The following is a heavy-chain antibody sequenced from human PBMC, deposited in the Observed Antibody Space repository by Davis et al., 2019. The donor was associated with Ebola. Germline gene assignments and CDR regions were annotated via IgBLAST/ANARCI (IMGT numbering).Heavy chain of an antibody. Sequence: SETLSLTCTVSGGSIISSSSYWGWIRQPPRKGLEWIGSIYYSGITYYNPSLKSRVTISVDTSKNQFSLKLRSVTAADTAVYYCASWEPLANFDYWGQGTLVTVSS. CDR3: ASWEPLANFDY. CDR1: GGSIISSSSY. D-gene: IGHD1-26*01. V-gene: IGHV4-39*01. CDR2: IYYSGIT. J-gene: IGHJ4*02.